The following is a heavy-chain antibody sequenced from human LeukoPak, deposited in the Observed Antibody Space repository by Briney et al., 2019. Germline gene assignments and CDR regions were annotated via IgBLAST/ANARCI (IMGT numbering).Heavy chain of an antibody. CDR3: ARVDDILTGYPR. D-gene: IGHD3-9*01. V-gene: IGHV1-69*13. J-gene: IGHJ4*02. CDR2: IIPIFGTA. Sequence: GASVKLSCKVSGGTFSSYAISWVRQAPGQGPEWMGGIIPIFGTANYAQKFQGRVTITADESTSTAYMELSSLRSEDTAVYYCARVDDILTGYPRWAQGTLVTVPS. CDR1: GGTFSSYA.